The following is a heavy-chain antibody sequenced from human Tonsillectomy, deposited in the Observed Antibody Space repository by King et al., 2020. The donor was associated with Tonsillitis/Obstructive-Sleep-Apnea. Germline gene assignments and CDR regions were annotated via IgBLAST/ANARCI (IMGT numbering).Heavy chain of an antibody. J-gene: IGHJ5*02. V-gene: IGHV4-34*01. Sequence: VQLQQWGAGLLKPSETLSLTCAVYGGSFSGYYWSWIRQPPGKGLEWIGEINHSGSTNYNPSLKSRVTISVDTSKNQFSLTLSSVTAADTAVYYCARGRGRITMVRGVIMHWFDPWGQGTLVTVSS. D-gene: IGHD3-10*01. CDR2: INHSGST. CDR1: GGSFSGYY. CDR3: ARGRGRITMVRGVIMHWFDP.